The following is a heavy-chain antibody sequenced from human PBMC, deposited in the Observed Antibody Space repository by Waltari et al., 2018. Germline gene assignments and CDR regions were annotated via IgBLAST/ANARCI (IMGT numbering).Heavy chain of an antibody. CDR1: GFTFSSYA. CDR3: ARDHHDFWRGLLGGYYMDV. D-gene: IGHD3-3*01. J-gene: IGHJ6*03. Sequence: QVQLVESGGGVVQPGRSLRLSCAASGFTFSSYAMHWVRQAPGKGLEWVAVISYDGSNKYYADSVKGRFTISRDNSKNALYLQMNSLRAEDTAVYYCARDHHDFWRGLLGGYYMDVWGKGTTVTVSS. CDR2: ISYDGSNK. V-gene: IGHV3-30*01.